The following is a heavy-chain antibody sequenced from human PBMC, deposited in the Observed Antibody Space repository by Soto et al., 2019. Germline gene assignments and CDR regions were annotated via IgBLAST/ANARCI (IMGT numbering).Heavy chain of an antibody. CDR2: ISSSSSYI. D-gene: IGHD3-16*01. CDR3: ARDFTYYYYYGMDV. V-gene: IGHV3-21*01. CDR1: GFTFSSYS. Sequence: EVQLVEPGGGLVKPGGSLRLSCAASGFTFSSYSMNWVRQAPGKGLEWVSSISSSSSYIYYADSVKGRFTISRDNAKNALYLQMNSLRAEDTAVYYCARDFTYYYYYGMDVWGQGTTVTVSS. J-gene: IGHJ6*02.